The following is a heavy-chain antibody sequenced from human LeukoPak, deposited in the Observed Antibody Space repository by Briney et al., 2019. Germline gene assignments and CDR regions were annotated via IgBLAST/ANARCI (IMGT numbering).Heavy chain of an antibody. CDR2: ISSSSSYI. Sequence: GGSLRLSCAASGFTFSSYSMNWVRQAPGKGLEWVSSISSSSSYIYYADSVKGRFTISRDNAKNSLYLQMNSLRAEDTAVYYCARDVLLWFGELVDWFDPWGQGTLVTVSS. J-gene: IGHJ5*02. D-gene: IGHD3-10*01. CDR1: GFTFSSYS. V-gene: IGHV3-21*01. CDR3: ARDVLLWFGELVDWFDP.